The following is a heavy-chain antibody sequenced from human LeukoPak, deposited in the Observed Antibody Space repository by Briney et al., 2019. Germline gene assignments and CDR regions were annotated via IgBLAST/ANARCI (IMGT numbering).Heavy chain of an antibody. J-gene: IGHJ4*02. CDR3: ARDFSSTSRAKNGDYDDN. Sequence: GGSLRLSCAASGFTFSSYGMHWVRQAPGKGLEWVAVISYDGSNKYYADSVKGRFTISRDNSKNTLYLQMNSLRAEDTAVYYCARDFSSTSRAKNGDYDDNWGQGTLVTVSS. CDR2: ISYDGSNK. D-gene: IGHD2/OR15-2a*01. V-gene: IGHV3-30*03. CDR1: GFTFSSYG.